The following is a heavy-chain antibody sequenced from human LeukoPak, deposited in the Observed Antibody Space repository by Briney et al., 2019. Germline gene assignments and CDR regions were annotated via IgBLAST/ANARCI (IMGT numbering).Heavy chain of an antibody. CDR1: GGTFSSYA. J-gene: IGHJ6*02. CDR2: IIPIFGTA. V-gene: IGHV1-69*13. D-gene: IGHD2-2*01. CDR3: ARAGCSSTSCYYYYYGVDV. Sequence: ASVKVSCKASGGTFSSYAISWVRQAPGQGLEWMGGIIPIFGTANYAQKFQGRVTITADGSTSTAYMELSSLRSEDTAVYYCARAGCSSTSCYYYYYGVDVWGQGTTVTVSS.